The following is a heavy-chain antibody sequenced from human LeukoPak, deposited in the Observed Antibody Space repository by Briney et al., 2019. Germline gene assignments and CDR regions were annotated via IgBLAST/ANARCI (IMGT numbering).Heavy chain of an antibody. CDR1: GFTFSTYV. CDR2: IYSGGST. CDR3: ARGIAAAGDAFDI. V-gene: IGHV3-53*01. D-gene: IGHD6-13*01. J-gene: IGHJ3*02. Sequence: GGSLRLSCAASGFTFSTYVMNWFRQAPGKGLEWVSVIYSGGSTYYADSVKGRFTISRDNSKNTLYLQMNSLRAEDTAVYYCARGIAAAGDAFDIWGQGTMVTVSS.